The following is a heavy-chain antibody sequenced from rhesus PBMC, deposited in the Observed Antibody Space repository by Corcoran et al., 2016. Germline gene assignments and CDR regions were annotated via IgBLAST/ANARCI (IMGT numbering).Heavy chain of an antibody. Sequence: QVQLQESGPGLVKPLETLSLTCAVSGGSIRRHYWSWLRQPPGKGLGWIGYIYGSGGSTHYNPSLKSRVNLSVDTSKNQFSLKLSSVTAADTAVFYCARGGPTGFDYWGQGVLVTVSS. V-gene: IGHV4S11*01. CDR1: GGSIRRHY. CDR3: ARGGPTGFDY. D-gene: IGHD3-9*01. J-gene: IGHJ4*01. CDR2: IYGSGGST.